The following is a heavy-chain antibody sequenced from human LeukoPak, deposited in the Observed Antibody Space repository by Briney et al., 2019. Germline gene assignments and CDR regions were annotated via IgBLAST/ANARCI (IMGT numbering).Heavy chain of an antibody. D-gene: IGHD3-22*01. CDR3: TRPFYYDSNGGEGMDV. Sequence: GGSLRLSCAAPGFTFTRFNMNGVRQAPGKGLELVSSITTSGTYIYYADSVKGRFTISRDNAKNSLYLQMNSLRAEDTAVYYCTRPFYYDSNGGEGMDVWGQGTTVAVSS. CDR1: GFTFTRFN. CDR2: ITTSGTYI. V-gene: IGHV3-21*06. J-gene: IGHJ6*02.